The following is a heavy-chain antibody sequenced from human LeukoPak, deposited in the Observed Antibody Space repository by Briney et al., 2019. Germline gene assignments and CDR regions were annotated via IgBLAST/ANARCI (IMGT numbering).Heavy chain of an antibody. CDR1: GFTFSRYG. Sequence: PGGSLRLSCAASGFTFSRYGMHGVRQAPGKGLEWVAVIWYDGSNKYYADSVKGRFTISRDNSKNTLYLQMNSLRAEDTAVYYCARAPTSYYYFDYWGQGTLVTVSS. CDR3: ARAPTSYYYFDY. J-gene: IGHJ4*02. V-gene: IGHV3-33*01. CDR2: IWYDGSNK. D-gene: IGHD1-26*01.